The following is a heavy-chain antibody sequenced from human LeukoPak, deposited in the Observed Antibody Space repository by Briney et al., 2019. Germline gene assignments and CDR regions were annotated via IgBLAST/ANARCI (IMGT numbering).Heavy chain of an antibody. D-gene: IGHD6-6*01. CDR1: GYDFINYG. V-gene: IGHV1-18*01. CDR2: ISLYNGNT. Sequence: ASVKVSCKASGYDFINYGITWVRQAPGQGREWMGWISLYNGNTDYKLQGRVTMTTDTSTSTAYMELRSLRSDDTAVYYCARGGPFFSSSSSKEYYFDYWGQGTLVTVSS. CDR3: ARGGPFFSSSSSKEYYFDY. J-gene: IGHJ4*02.